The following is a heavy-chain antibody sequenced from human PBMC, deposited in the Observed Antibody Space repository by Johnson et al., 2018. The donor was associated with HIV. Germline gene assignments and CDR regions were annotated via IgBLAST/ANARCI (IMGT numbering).Heavy chain of an antibody. J-gene: IGHJ3*01. CDR3: AKAVAKVGAGMSFDF. V-gene: IGHV3-66*02. Sequence: VQLVESGGGVVQPGGSLRLSCAAFGFTVSSNYMTWVRQAPGKGLEWVSVIYSGGSTYYADSVKGRFTISRDDSKNTLYLQMNSLRAEDTAVYYCAKAVAKVGAGMSFDFWGQGTMVTVSS. CDR1: GFTVSSNY. CDR2: IYSGGST. D-gene: IGHD1-26*01.